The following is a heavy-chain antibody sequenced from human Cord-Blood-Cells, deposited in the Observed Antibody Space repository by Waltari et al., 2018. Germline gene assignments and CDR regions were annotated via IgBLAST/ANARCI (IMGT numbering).Heavy chain of an antibody. Sequence: QVQLVESGGGVVQPGRSLRLSCAASGFTFSSYAMHWVRQAPGKGLEWLAVISYDGSNKYYADSVKGRFTISRDNSKNTLYLQMNSLRAEDTAVYYCARDDYYDSSPFDYWGQGTLVTVSS. V-gene: IGHV3-30*04. CDR2: ISYDGSNK. CDR3: ARDDYYDSSPFDY. D-gene: IGHD3-22*01. CDR1: GFTFSSYA. J-gene: IGHJ4*02.